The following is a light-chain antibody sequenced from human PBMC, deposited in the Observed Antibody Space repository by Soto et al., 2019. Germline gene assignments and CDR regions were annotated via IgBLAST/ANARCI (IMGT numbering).Light chain of an antibody. CDR2: AAS. Sequence: DIQMTQSPSSLSASVGDRVTITCRASQGISNYLAWYQQKPGKVPKLLIYAASTMQSGVPSRFSGSGSGTDFTLTISSLQPEDVATYYCQKYNSAPRTYGQGSKVEIK. V-gene: IGKV1-27*01. CDR1: QGISNY. J-gene: IGKJ1*01. CDR3: QKYNSAPRT.